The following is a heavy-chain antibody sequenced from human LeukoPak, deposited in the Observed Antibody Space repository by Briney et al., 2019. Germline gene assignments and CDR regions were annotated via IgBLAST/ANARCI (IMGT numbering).Heavy chain of an antibody. CDR2: FDPEDGET. V-gene: IGHV1-24*01. CDR1: GYTLTELS. Sequence: ASVKVSCKVSGYTLTELSMHWVRQAPGKGLEWMGGFDPEDGETIYAQKFQGRVTMTEDTSTDTAYMELSSLRSEDTAVYYCARMMTYYYGSGSYLLPYYYYGMDVWGQGTTVTVSS. CDR3: ARMMTYYYGSGSYLLPYYYYGMDV. D-gene: IGHD3-10*01. J-gene: IGHJ6*02.